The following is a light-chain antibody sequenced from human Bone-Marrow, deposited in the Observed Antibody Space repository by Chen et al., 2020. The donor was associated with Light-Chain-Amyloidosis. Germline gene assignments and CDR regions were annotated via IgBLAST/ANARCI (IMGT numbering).Light chain of an antibody. J-gene: IGKJ1*01. CDR2: RAS. CDR1: QSVLYSSNNKNY. Sequence: DIVMTQSPDSLAVSLGERATINCKSSQSVLYSSNNKNYLAWYQQKPGQPPKLLIYRASTRESGVPDRFRGSGSGTDFTLTISSLQAEDVAVYYCQQYYSTPLTFGQGTKVEIK. V-gene: IGKV4-1*01. CDR3: QQYYSTPLT.